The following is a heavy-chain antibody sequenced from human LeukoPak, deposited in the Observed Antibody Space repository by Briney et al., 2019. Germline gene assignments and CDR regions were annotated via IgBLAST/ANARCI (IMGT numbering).Heavy chain of an antibody. Sequence: PGGSLRLSCAASGFTFSTYGMHWVRQAPGKGLEWVAIISYDGNNKYYADSVKGRFLISRDNSKNTLYLRMNSLRDEDTAVYYCAKDTPTYSNAWPLDYWGQGTLVTVSS. D-gene: IGHD6-19*01. J-gene: IGHJ4*02. CDR3: AKDTPTYSNAWPLDY. CDR2: ISYDGNNK. V-gene: IGHV3-30*18. CDR1: GFTFSTYG.